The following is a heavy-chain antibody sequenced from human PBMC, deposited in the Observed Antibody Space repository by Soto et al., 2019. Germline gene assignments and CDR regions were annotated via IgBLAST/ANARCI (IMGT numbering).Heavy chain of an antibody. CDR3: ARGVYGSGNYYTGPSAFDI. J-gene: IGHJ3*02. V-gene: IGHV1-69*06. Sequence: QVQLEQSGAEVKKPGSSVKISCKASGGTLSDHGVSWLRQAPGQGLEWVGGTIPVFNTANYAPKFQGRVTSAADKSTNIAYMELGSLRSADTACYYCARGVYGSGNYYTGPSAFDIWGQGTLVIVSS. CDR2: TIPVFNTA. CDR1: GGTLSDHG. D-gene: IGHD3-10*01.